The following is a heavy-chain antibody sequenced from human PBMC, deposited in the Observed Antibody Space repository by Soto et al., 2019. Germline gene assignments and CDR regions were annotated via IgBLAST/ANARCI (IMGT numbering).Heavy chain of an antibody. Sequence: GGSLRLSCTASGFTFGDYAMSWVRQAPGQGLEWVGFIRSKAYGGTTEYAASVKGRFTISRDDSKSIAYLQMNSLKTEDTAVYYCTRIKAVGATRFYYYYGMDVWGQGTTVTVSS. D-gene: IGHD1-26*01. J-gene: IGHJ6*02. V-gene: IGHV3-49*04. CDR3: TRIKAVGATRFYYYYGMDV. CDR1: GFTFGDYA. CDR2: IRSKAYGGTT.